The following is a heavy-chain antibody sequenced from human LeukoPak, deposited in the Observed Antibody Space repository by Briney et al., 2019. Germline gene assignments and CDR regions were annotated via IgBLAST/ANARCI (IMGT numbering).Heavy chain of an antibody. V-gene: IGHV3-21*01. J-gene: IGHJ4*02. CDR3: ARDPSSGCLFDY. CDR2: ISSSSSYI. D-gene: IGHD6-19*01. Sequence: PGGSLRLSCAASGFTFSSYSMTWVRQAPGKVLEWVSSISSSSSYIYYADSVKGRFTISRDNAKNSLYLQMNSLRAEDTAVYYCARDPSSGCLFDYWGQGTLVTVSS. CDR1: GFTFSSYS.